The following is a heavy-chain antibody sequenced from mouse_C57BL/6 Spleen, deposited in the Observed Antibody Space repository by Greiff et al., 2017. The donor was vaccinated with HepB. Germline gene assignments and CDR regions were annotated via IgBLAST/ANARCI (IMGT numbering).Heavy chain of an antibody. D-gene: IGHD1-1*01. CDR3: VRHRYYYGSRDAMDY. V-gene: IGHV10-1*01. J-gene: IGHJ4*01. CDR2: IRSKSNNYAT. Sequence: EVKVVESGGGLVQPKGSLKLSCAASGFSFNTYAMNWVRQAPGKGLEWVARIRSKSNNYATYYADSVKDRFTISRDDSESMLYLQMNNLKTEDTAMYYCVRHRYYYGSRDAMDYWGQGTSVTVSS. CDR1: GFSFNTYA.